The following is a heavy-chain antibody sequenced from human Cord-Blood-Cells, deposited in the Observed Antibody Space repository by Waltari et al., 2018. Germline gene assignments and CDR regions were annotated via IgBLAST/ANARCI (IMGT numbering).Heavy chain of an antibody. V-gene: IGHV4-31*03. J-gene: IGHJ3*02. Sequence: QVQLQESGPGLVKPSQTLSLTCTVSGGSITSGGYYWSWIRQHPGKGLEWIGYIYYSGSTYYNPSLKSRVTISGDTSKNQFSLKLSSVTAADTAVYYCARDQSKNDAFDIWGQGTMVTVSS. CDR1: GGSITSGGYY. CDR2: IYYSGST. CDR3: ARDQSKNDAFDI.